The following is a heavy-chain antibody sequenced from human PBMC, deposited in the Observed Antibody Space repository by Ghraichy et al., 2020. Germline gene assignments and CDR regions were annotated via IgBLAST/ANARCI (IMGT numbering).Heavy chain of an antibody. D-gene: IGHD6-6*01. V-gene: IGHV3-21*01. Sequence: GESLNISCAASGFTFSSYSMNWVRQAPGKGLEWVSSISSSSSYIYYADSVKGRFTISRDNAKNSLYLQMNSLRAEDTAVYYCARVDFESSSSDYWGQGTLVTVSS. CDR2: ISSSSSYI. CDR3: ARVDFESSSSDY. J-gene: IGHJ4*02. CDR1: GFTFSSYS.